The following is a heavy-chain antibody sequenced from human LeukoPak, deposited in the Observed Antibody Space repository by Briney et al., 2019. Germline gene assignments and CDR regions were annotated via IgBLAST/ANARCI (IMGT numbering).Heavy chain of an antibody. CDR3: ARGIRMVRGVITPNFDY. J-gene: IGHJ4*02. CDR1: GYSFTNYW. Sequence: GESLKISCKGSGYSFTNYWIAWVRQMPGKGLEWMGIIYPGDSDTTYSPSFQGQVTISADKCISTAYLQWSSLKASDTAMYYCARGIRMVRGVITPNFDYWGQGTLVTVSS. CDR2: IYPGDSDT. V-gene: IGHV5-51*01. D-gene: IGHD3-10*01.